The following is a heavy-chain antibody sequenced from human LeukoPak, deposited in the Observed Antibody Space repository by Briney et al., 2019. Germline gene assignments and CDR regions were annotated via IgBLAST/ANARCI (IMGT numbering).Heavy chain of an antibody. V-gene: IGHV4-38-2*02. CDR1: GYSISSGYY. D-gene: IGHD6-13*01. Sequence: PSETLSLTCTVSGYSISSGYYWGWIRQPPGKGLEWIGYIYYSGSTNYNPSLKSRVTISVDTSKNQFSLKLSSVTAADTAVYYCARHGSSWDIDYWGQGTLVTVSS. J-gene: IGHJ4*02. CDR2: IYYSGST. CDR3: ARHGSSWDIDY.